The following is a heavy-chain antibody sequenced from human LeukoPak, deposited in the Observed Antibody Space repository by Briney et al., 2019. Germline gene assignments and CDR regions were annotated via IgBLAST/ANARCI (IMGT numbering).Heavy chain of an antibody. Sequence: SGTLSLTCAVSDGSISSRNWWSWVRQPPGKGLEWIAEIHHSGSTNYNPSLKSRVTLSEDKSKNQFSLKVNSVTAADTAVYYCARLRWFGEFHLDYWGQGTLVTVSS. D-gene: IGHD3-10*01. J-gene: IGHJ4*02. CDR3: ARLRWFGEFHLDY. V-gene: IGHV4-4*02. CDR2: IHHSGST. CDR1: DGSISSRNW.